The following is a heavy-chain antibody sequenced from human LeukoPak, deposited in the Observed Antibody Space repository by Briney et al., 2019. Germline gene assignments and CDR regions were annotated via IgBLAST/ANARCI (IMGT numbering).Heavy chain of an antibody. CDR2: IHYSGIT. D-gene: IGHD3-22*01. CDR1: GDSIRSFY. Sequence: PSETLSLTCSVSGDSIRSFYWSWIRQPPGKGREWMAYIHYSGITNYNPSLKNRLSISLDTSKNQFSLKLSAVTAADTAMYYCARDYDSRRPDAFDIWGQGTLVTVSS. J-gene: IGHJ3*02. V-gene: IGHV4-59*01. CDR3: ARDYDSRRPDAFDI.